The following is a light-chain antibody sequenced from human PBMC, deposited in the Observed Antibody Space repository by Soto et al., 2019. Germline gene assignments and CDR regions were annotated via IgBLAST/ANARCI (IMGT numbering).Light chain of an antibody. CDR2: DVS. CDR1: SGDVGAYNY. CDR3: SSYSISTAYL. J-gene: IGLJ1*01. V-gene: IGLV2-14*01. Sequence: QSALTQPASVSGSPGQSITISCTGTSGDVGAYNYVSWYQQHPGKAPRLMIYDVSNRPSGASNRFSGSKSGNTASLTISGLQAEDEADYFCSSYSISTAYLFGTGTKVTVL.